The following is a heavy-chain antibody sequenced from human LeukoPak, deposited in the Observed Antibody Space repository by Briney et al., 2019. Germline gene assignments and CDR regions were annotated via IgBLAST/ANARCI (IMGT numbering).Heavy chain of an antibody. CDR1: GFTFSSYG. D-gene: IGHD4-23*01. Sequence: PGGSLRLSCAASGFTFSSYGMHWVRQAPGKGLEWVALIYNDGGLPNYLDSVRGQFTISRDNSKNTLYLQMNSLRVEDTAVYYCAKGHFIGNSEFLDNWGQGTLVSVSP. CDR2: IYNDGGLP. V-gene: IGHV3-33*06. J-gene: IGHJ4*02. CDR3: AKGHFIGNSEFLDN.